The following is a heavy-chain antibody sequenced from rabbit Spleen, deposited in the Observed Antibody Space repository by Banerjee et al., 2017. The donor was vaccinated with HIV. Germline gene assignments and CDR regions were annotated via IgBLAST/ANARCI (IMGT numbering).Heavy chain of an antibody. J-gene: IGHJ6*01. CDR2: IAGDSSGSA. V-gene: IGHV1S45*01. D-gene: IGHD8-1*01. CDR1: GFDFRRYYL. CDR3: ARDTGSSFSSYGMDL. Sequence: QEQVKETGGGLVQPGGSLALSCKASGFDFRRYYLSWVRQAPGKGLEWIGCIAGDSSGSAKYASWAKGRFTCSKTSSTTVTLQMTSLTVADTATYFCARDTGSSFSSYGMDLWGPGTLVTVS.